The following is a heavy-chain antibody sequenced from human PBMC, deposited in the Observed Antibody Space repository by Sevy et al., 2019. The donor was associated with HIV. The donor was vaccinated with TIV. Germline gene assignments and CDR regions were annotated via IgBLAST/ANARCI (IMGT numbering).Heavy chain of an antibody. Sequence: SETLSLTCTVSGGSISTYYWSWIRQPPGKGLEWIGNIYYTGRTDDNPSLRSRLSISVDTSKNQFSLALASVTAADMAVYYCARSRFWNGRVDYWGQGILVTVSS. D-gene: IGHD3-3*01. CDR3: ARSRFWNGRVDY. J-gene: IGHJ4*02. CDR1: GGSISTYY. CDR2: IYYTGRT. V-gene: IGHV4-59*13.